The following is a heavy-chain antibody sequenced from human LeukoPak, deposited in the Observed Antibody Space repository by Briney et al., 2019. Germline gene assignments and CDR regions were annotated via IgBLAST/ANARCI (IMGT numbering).Heavy chain of an antibody. CDR1: GFTFSSYG. Sequence: PGGSLRLSCAASGFTFSSYGMNWVRQAPGKGLEWVSYISSSGSTIYYADSVKGRFTISRDNAKNSLYLQMNSLRAEDTAVYYCARKLRYFDWSYFDYWGRGTLVTVSS. V-gene: IGHV3-48*03. J-gene: IGHJ4*02. CDR3: ARKLRYFDWSYFDY. CDR2: ISSSGSTI. D-gene: IGHD3-9*01.